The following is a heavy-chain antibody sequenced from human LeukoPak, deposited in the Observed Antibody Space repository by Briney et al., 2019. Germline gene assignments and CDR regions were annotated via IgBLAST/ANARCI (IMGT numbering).Heavy chain of an antibody. D-gene: IGHD1-26*01. V-gene: IGHV1-69-2*01. CDR3: ATGDSGSYFDY. Sequence: ASVKVSCKVSGYTFTDYYMHWVQQAPGKGLEWMGLVDPEDGETIYSEKFQGRVTITADTSTDTAYMELSSLRSEDTAVYYCATGDSGSYFDYWGQGTLVTVSS. CDR1: GYTFTDYY. J-gene: IGHJ4*02. CDR2: VDPEDGET.